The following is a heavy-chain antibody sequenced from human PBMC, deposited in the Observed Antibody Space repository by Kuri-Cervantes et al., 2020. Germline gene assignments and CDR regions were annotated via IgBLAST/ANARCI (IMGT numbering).Heavy chain of an antibody. CDR3: ARGNRNTKDAFDI. CDR1: GFTFSSYW. J-gene: IGHJ3*02. Sequence: GESLKISCAASGFTFSSYWMSWVRQAPGKGLEWVANIKQDGSEKYYADSVKGRFTISRDNVKNSLYLQVSSPRAEDTAVYYCARGNRNTKDAFDIWGQGTVVTVSS. D-gene: IGHD1-14*01. V-gene: IGHV3-7*01. CDR2: IKQDGSEK.